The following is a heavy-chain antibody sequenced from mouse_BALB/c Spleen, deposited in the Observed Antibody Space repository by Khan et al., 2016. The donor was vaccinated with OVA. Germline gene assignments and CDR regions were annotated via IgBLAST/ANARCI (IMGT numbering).Heavy chain of an antibody. Sequence: EVELVESGGGLVKPGGSLKLSCAASGFTFSDYYMYWVRQTPEKRLEWVATISDGGSYTYYLDSVKGRFTISRDDAKNNRYLQMNSLKSEDTAMYYCARGFYGNPFAYGGQGTLVTVSA. J-gene: IGHJ3*01. CDR3: ARGFYGNPFAY. D-gene: IGHD2-1*01. CDR1: GFTFSDYY. CDR2: ISDGGSYT. V-gene: IGHV5-4*02.